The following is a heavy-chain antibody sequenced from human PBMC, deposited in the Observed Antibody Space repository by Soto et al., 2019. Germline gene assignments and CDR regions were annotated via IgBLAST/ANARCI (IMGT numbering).Heavy chain of an antibody. CDR3: ARFSPNAYSSSWYDWFDP. Sequence: PSGTLSLPSAFSGGSIISSNWWNWVRQPPVKGLEWIEEIYHSGSTNYNPSLKSRVTISVDKSKNQFSLKLSSVTAADTAVYYCARFSPNAYSSSWYDWFDPWGQGTLVTVSS. V-gene: IGHV4-4*02. CDR2: IYHSGST. J-gene: IGHJ5*02. D-gene: IGHD6-13*01. CDR1: GGSIISSNW.